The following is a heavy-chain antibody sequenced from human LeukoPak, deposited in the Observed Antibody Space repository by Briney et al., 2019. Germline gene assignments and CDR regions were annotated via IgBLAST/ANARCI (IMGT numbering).Heavy chain of an antibody. CDR3: ARDDYGDYGYFDY. D-gene: IGHD4-17*01. Sequence: SETLSLTCTVSGGSISSSSYYWGWIRQPPGKGLEWIGSIYYSGSTYYSPSLKSRVTISVDTSKNQFSLKLSSVTAADTAVYYCARDDYGDYGYFDYWGQGTLVTVSS. V-gene: IGHV4-39*07. CDR1: GGSISSSSYY. J-gene: IGHJ4*02. CDR2: IYYSGST.